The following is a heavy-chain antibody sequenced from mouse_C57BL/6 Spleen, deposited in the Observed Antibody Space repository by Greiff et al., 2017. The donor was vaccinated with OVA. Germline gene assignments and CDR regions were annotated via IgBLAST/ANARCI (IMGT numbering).Heavy chain of an antibody. Sequence: GGGLVQPKGSLKLSCAASGFSFNTYAMNWVRQAPGKGSEWVARIRSKSNNYATYYADSVKDRFTISSDDSESMLYLQMNNVKTEDTAMYYCVRHDDYEDYAMDYWGQGTSVTVSS. V-gene: IGHV10-1*01. J-gene: IGHJ4*01. CDR2: IRSKSNNYAT. CDR3: VRHDDYEDYAMDY. D-gene: IGHD2-4*01. CDR1: GFSFNTYA.